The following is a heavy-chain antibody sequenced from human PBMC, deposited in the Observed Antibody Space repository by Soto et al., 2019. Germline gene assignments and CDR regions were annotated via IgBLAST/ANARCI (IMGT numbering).Heavy chain of an antibody. Sequence: QVQLVQSGAEVTKPGSSVKVSCKASGGTFSNYAISWVRQAPGQGLEWMGGIVPIFGTTNYAQKFQGRVTIIADDSTNPAYLGLSRLSSEDTDLYYCARVDAVAGMYNYNGLDVWGQGTAVRVAS. J-gene: IGHJ6*02. CDR1: GGTFSNYA. CDR2: IVPIFGTT. D-gene: IGHD6-19*01. CDR3: ARVDAVAGMYNYNGLDV. V-gene: IGHV1-69*12.